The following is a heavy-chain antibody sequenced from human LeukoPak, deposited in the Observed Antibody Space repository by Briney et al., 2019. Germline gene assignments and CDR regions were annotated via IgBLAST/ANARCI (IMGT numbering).Heavy chain of an antibody. CDR1: GLTFSTSG. CDR2: IGPTGFDR. V-gene: IGHV3-21*06. J-gene: IGHJ4*02. Sequence: GGSLRLSCTTSGLTFSTSGFNWVRQAPGKGLEWVASIGPTGFDRYHADSIKGRFTISRDNANNFLYLQMHSLRAEDTAVYYCATETNGRHYDYWGQGTLLTVSS. CDR3: ATETNGRHYDY. D-gene: IGHD1-14*01.